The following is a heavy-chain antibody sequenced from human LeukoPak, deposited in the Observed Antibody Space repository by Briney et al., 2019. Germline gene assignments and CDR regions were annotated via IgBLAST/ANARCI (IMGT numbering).Heavy chain of an antibody. CDR3: ARGSLSSWYYYGMDV. CDR1: GFTFSSYS. V-gene: IGHV3-21*01. D-gene: IGHD6-13*01. Sequence: PGGSLRLSCAASGFTFSSYSMKWVRQAPGEGLEWVSSISSSSSYIYYADSVKGRFTISRDNAKNSLYLQMNSLRAEDTAVYYCARGSLSSWYYYGMDVWGQGTTVTVSS. CDR2: ISSSSSYI. J-gene: IGHJ6*02.